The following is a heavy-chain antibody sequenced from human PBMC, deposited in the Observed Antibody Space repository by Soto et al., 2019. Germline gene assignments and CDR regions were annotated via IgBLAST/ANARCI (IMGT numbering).Heavy chain of an antibody. J-gene: IGHJ6*02. Sequence: LSLTCAVSGYSISSGYYWCWIRQPPGKGLEWIGSIYHSGSTYYNPSLKSRVTISVDTSKNQFSLKLSSVTATDTAVYYCAREAIAARLSYYYGMDVWGQGTTVTVS. CDR3: AREAIAARLSYYYGMDV. CDR1: GYSISSGYY. V-gene: IGHV4-38-2*02. CDR2: IYHSGST. D-gene: IGHD6-6*01.